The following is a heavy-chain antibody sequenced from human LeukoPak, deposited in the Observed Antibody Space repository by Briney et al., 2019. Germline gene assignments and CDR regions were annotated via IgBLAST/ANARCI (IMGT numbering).Heavy chain of an antibody. CDR2: ISGSGGST. CDR3: ALLRGFDY. J-gene: IGHJ4*02. Sequence: ASVKVSCKASGGTFSSYAMSWVRQAPGEGLEWVSAISGSGGSTYYADSVKGRFTISRDNSKNTLYLQMNSLRAEDTAVYYCALLRGFDYWGQGTLVTVSS. V-gene: IGHV3-23*01. D-gene: IGHD2-15*01. CDR1: GGTFSSYA.